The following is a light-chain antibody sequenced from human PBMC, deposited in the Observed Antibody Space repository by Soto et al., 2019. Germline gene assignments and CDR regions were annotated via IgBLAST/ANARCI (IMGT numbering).Light chain of an antibody. CDR1: QSVSSRD. CDR2: DAS. Sequence: EIVLPQSPGTLSLSPGERATLSCRASQSVSSRDLAWYQQRPGQAPRLLLYDASKRANGIPDRFSGSGSGTDFTLTISRLEPEDFAVYYCQQYGSSPLTFGQGTKVEIK. V-gene: IGKV3-20*01. CDR3: QQYGSSPLT. J-gene: IGKJ2*01.